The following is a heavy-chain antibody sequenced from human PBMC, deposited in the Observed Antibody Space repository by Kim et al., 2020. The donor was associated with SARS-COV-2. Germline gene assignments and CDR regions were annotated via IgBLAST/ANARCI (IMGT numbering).Heavy chain of an antibody. Sequence: SETLSLTCTVSGGSISSYYWSWIRQPAGKGLEWIGRIYTSGSTNYNPSLKSRVTMSVDTSKNQFSLKLSSVTAADTAVYYCARDRIAAAGGVLFFDIWGQGTMVTVSS. V-gene: IGHV4-4*07. CDR2: IYTSGST. J-gene: IGHJ3*02. CDR3: ARDRIAAAGGVLFFDI. CDR1: GGSISSYY. D-gene: IGHD6-13*01.